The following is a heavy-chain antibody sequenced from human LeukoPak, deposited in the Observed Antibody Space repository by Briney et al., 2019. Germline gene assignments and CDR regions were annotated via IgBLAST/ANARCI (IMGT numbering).Heavy chain of an antibody. J-gene: IGHJ5*02. D-gene: IGHD4-17*01. CDR3: AREIYGDDANWFDP. Sequence: ASVKVSCKASGYTFTGYYMHWVRQAPGQGLEWMGWINPNSGGTDYAQKFQGRVTMTRDTSISTAYMELSRLRSDDTAVYYCAREIYGDDANWFDPWGQGTLVTVSS. CDR2: INPNSGGT. V-gene: IGHV1-2*02. CDR1: GYTFTGYY.